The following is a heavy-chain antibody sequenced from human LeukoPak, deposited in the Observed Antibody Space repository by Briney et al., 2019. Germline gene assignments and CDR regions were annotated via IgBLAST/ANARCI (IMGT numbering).Heavy chain of an antibody. CDR2: ISWNSGSI. J-gene: IGHJ4*02. V-gene: IGHV3-9*01. CDR3: AKEAYSVAGTCNY. D-gene: IGHD6-19*01. CDR1: GFTFDDYA. Sequence: TGGSLRLSCAASGFTFDDYAMHWVRQAPGKGLEWVSGISWNSGSIGYADSVKGRFTISRDNAKNSLYLQMNSLRAEDTALYYCAKEAYSVAGTCNYWGQGTLVTVSS.